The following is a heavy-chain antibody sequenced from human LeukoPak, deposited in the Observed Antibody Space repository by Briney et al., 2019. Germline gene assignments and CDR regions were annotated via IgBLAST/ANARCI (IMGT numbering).Heavy chain of an antibody. J-gene: IGHJ4*02. CDR3: ASSYSSSWYGDFDY. CDR2: IYHSGST. Sequence: PSETLSLTCAVSGGSISSSNWWSWVRQPPGKGLEWIGEIYHSGSTNYNPSLKSRVTISVDKSKNQFSLKLSSVTAGDTAVYYCASSYSSSWYGDFDYWGQGTLVTVSS. D-gene: IGHD6-13*01. CDR1: GGSISSSNW. V-gene: IGHV4-4*02.